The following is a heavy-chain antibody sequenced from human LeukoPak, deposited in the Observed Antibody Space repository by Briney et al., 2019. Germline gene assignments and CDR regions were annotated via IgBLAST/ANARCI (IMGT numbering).Heavy chain of an antibody. CDR3: ARNPIPRYCSSTSCYWTDY. D-gene: IGHD2-2*01. V-gene: IGHV1-69*04. J-gene: IGHJ4*02. CDR2: IIPILGIA. Sequence: ASVKVSCKASGGTFSGYAISWVRQAPGQGLEWMGRIIPILGIANYAQKFQGRVTITADKSTSTAYMELSSLRSEDTAVYYCARNPIPRYCSSTSCYWTDYWGQGTLVTVSS. CDR1: GGTFSGYA.